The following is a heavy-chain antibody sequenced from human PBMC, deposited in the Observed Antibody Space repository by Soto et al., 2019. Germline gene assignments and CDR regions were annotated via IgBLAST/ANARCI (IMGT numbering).Heavy chain of an antibody. J-gene: IGHJ6*02. CDR2: IYDTGRP. Sequence: PSETLSLTCTVSGGSVSSGSYQWSWIRQSPGKGLEWIGYIYDTGRPNYNPSLKSGDTISVDTSKNRFSRKLSSVTAANRAVYYGAREYVSSGSRMDVWGQGTRDTVSS. V-gene: IGHV4-61*01. CDR3: AREYVSSGSRMDV. D-gene: IGHD6-19*01. CDR1: GGSVSSGSYQ.